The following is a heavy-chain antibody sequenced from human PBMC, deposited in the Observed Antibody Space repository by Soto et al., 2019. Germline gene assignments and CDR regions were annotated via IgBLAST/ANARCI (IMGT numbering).Heavy chain of an antibody. V-gene: IGHV3-74*01. CDR2: IIDDGSGA. CDR1: VFSFSNYW. CDR3: AGITQGDLIY. J-gene: IGHJ4*02. D-gene: IGHD1-26*01. Sequence: GGSLRLSCAASVFSFSNYWVHWVRQAPGKGLMWVARIIDDGSGASYADSVKGRFTISRDNAKNTLYLQMNSLRDEDTAVYYCAGITQGDLIYWGQGTLVTVSS.